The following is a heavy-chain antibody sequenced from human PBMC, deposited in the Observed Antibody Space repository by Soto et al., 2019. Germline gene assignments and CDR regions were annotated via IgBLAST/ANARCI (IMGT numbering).Heavy chain of an antibody. J-gene: IGHJ4*02. D-gene: IGHD6-13*01. V-gene: IGHV3-11*01. Sequence: GGSLRLSCAASGFTFSDYYMSWIRQAPGKGLEWVSYISSSGSTIYYADSVKGRFTISRDNAKNSLYLQMNSLRAEDTAVYYCARDHSSSFSSPIPGVDYWGQGTLVTSPQ. CDR1: GFTFSDYY. CDR2: ISSSGSTI. CDR3: ARDHSSSFSSPIPGVDY.